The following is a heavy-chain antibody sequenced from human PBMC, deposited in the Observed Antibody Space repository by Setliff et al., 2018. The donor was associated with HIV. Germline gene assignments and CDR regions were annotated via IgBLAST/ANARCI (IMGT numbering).Heavy chain of an antibody. J-gene: IGHJ5*02. CDR2: IYYSGST. V-gene: IGHV4-39*07. D-gene: IGHD3-16*01. Sequence: SETLSLTCTVSGGSISSSTYYWGWIRQPPGKGLEWIGSIYYSGSTYYNPSLKSRVTISVDTSKNQFSLKLSSVTAADTAMYYCTRVGTYGVGGWFDPWGQGSLVTVSS. CDR3: TRVGTYGVGGWFDP. CDR1: GGSISSSTYY.